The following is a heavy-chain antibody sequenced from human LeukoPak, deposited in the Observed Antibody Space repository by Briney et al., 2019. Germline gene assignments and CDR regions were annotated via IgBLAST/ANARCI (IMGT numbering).Heavy chain of an antibody. V-gene: IGHV1-69*13. J-gene: IGHJ3*02. D-gene: IGHD6-19*01. Sequence: SVKVSCKASGGTFSSYAISWVRQAPGQGLEWMGGIIPIFGTANYAQKFQGRVTITAEESTSTAYMELSSLRSEDTAVYYCARAKVAGTYDAFDIWGQGTMVTVSS. CDR2: IIPIFGTA. CDR1: GGTFSSYA. CDR3: ARAKVAGTYDAFDI.